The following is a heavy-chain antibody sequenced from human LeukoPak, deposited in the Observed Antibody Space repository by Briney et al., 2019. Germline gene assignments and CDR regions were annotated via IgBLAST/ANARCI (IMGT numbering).Heavy chain of an antibody. CDR3: ARGGYCGGDCYFYY. D-gene: IGHD2-21*02. V-gene: IGHV4-39*01. J-gene: IGHJ4*02. Sequence: PSETLSLTCTVSGDSISSNYYYWGWIRQPPVKGLEWIGSIYYSGSTYYNPSLRSRVTISVDTSKKQFSLKLSSVTAADTAVYYCARGGYCGGDCYFYYWGQGTLVTVSS. CDR2: IYYSGST. CDR1: GDSISSNYYY.